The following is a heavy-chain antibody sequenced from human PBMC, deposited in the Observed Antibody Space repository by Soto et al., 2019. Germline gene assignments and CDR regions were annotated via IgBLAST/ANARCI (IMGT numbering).Heavy chain of an antibody. CDR1: GFTFSSYA. Sequence: EVQLLESGGGLVQPGGSLRLSCAASGFTFSSYAMSWVRQAPGKGLEWVSAISGSGGSTYYADSVKGRFTISRDNSKNTLYLQMNSLRAEDTAVYYCAKDTRRHFEYSSSTPFWYWGQGTLVTVSS. V-gene: IGHV3-23*01. CDR2: ISGSGGST. J-gene: IGHJ4*02. CDR3: AKDTRRHFEYSSSTPFWY. D-gene: IGHD6-6*01.